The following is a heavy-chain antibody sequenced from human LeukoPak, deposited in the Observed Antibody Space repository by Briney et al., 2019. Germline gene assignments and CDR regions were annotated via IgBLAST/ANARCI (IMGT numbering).Heavy chain of an antibody. D-gene: IGHD6-6*01. CDR3: ASGRQLVDAFDI. CDR1: GGSISSYY. V-gene: IGHV4-59*08. Sequence: SETLSLTCTVSGGSISSYYWSWIRQPPGKGLEWIGYIYYSGSTYYNPPLKSRVTISVDTSKNQFSLKLSSVTAADTAVYYCASGRQLVDAFDIWGQGTMVTVSS. J-gene: IGHJ3*02. CDR2: IYYSGST.